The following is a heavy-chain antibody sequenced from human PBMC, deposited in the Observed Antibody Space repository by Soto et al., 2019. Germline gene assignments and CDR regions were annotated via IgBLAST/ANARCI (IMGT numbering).Heavy chain of an antibody. CDR3: ASHHYTMIVPHWYFDL. CDR2: IIPIFGTA. V-gene: IGHV1-69*01. J-gene: IGHJ2*01. Sequence: QVQLVQSGAEVKKPGSSVKGSCKASGGTFSSYAISWVRQAPGQGLEWMGGIIPIFGTANYAQKFQGRVTITADESTSTAYMELSSLRSEDTAVYYCASHHYTMIVPHWYFDLWGRGTLVTVSS. CDR1: GGTFSSYA. D-gene: IGHD3-22*01.